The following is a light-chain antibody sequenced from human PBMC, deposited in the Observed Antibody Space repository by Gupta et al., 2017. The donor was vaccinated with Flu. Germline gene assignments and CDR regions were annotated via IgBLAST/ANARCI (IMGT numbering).Light chain of an antibody. J-gene: IGLJ2*01. V-gene: IGLV2-8*01. Sequence: QSALTQPPSASGSPGQSVTISCTGTSGDVGGYNSVSWYQQHPGKAPKLMIYEVSKRPSGVPDRFSGSKSGNTASLTVSGLQAEDEADYYCSSYAGNNNLVFGGGTKLTVL. CDR2: EVS. CDR1: SGDVGGYNS. CDR3: SSYAGNNNLV.